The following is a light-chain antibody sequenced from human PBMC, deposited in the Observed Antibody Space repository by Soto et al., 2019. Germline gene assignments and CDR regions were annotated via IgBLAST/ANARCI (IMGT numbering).Light chain of an antibody. CDR1: SSNIGGNS. V-gene: IGLV1-51*01. CDR2: DDN. Sequence: QSVMTQPPSVSAAPGQKVTISCSGSSSNIGGNSVSWYQQLPGTAPKLLIYDDNTRTSGIPYRFSGSKSGTSATLGITGVQTGDEADYYCGSWDSSLSAYVFGTGTKLTVL. CDR3: GSWDSSLSAYV. J-gene: IGLJ1*01.